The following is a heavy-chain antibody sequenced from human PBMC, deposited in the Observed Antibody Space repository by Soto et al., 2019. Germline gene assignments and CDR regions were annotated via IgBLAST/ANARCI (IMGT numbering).Heavy chain of an antibody. V-gene: IGHV3-30*18. D-gene: IGHD6-19*01. CDR3: AKSGGYSSGWYDF. J-gene: IGHJ5*01. CDR2: ISYDGKNK. CDR1: GFSFSTYG. Sequence: QVQLVESGGGVVQPGRSLRLSCGASGFSFSTYGMHWVRQAPGKGLEWVAVISYDGKNKYYADSLKGRFTISRDNSKNTLYLQMDSLRTEDTAGYYCAKSGGYSSGWYDFWGQGTLVTVSS.